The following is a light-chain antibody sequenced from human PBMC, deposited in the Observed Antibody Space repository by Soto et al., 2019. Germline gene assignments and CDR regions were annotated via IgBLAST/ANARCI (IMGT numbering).Light chain of an antibody. J-gene: IGKJ5*01. CDR1: QSISSW. V-gene: IGKV1-5*01. CDR2: DAS. Sequence: DIQMTQSPSTLSASVGDRVTITCRASQSISSWLAWYQQKPGKAPNLLIYDASSLESGVPSRFSGSGSGTDFTLTINSLQPEDFATYYCQQGYTSAITFGQGTRLEIK. CDR3: QQGYTSAIT.